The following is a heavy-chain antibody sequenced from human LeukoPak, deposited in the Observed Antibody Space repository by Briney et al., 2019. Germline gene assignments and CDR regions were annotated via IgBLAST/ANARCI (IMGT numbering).Heavy chain of an antibody. CDR1: GYNFTNYW. J-gene: IGHJ4*02. CDR3: ARDILLSHPGHPDF. Sequence: GESLKISCKGSGYNFTNYWIAWVRQMPGKGLEWMGIIYPGDSETRYSPSFQGQVTISADKSINTVYLQRSSLRASDTAMYYCARDILLSHPGHPDFWGQGTLVTVSS. CDR2: IYPGDSET. V-gene: IGHV5-51*01. D-gene: IGHD3-9*01.